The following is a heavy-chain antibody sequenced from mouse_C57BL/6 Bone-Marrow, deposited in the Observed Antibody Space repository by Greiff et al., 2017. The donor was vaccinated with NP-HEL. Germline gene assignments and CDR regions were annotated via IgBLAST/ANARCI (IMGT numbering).Heavy chain of an antibody. Sequence: EVKLMESGAELVRPGASVKLSCTASGFNIKDDYMHWVKQRTEQGLEWIGWIDPENGDTEYASKFQGKATITADTSSNTAYLQLSSLTSEDTAVYYCTTGAFDYWGQGTTLTVSS. V-gene: IGHV14-4*01. CDR1: GFNIKDDY. CDR3: TTGAFDY. CDR2: IDPENGDT. J-gene: IGHJ2*01.